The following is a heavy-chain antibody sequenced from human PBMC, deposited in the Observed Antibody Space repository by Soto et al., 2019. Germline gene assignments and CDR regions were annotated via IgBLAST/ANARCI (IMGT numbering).Heavy chain of an antibody. Sequence: QVQLQQWGAGLLKPSETLSLTCAVYGGSFSGYYWSWIRQPPGKGLEWIWEINHSGSTNYNPSLKSRVTISVDTSKNQFSLKLSSVTAADTAVYYCARGSMYYYGSGSTPQGMDVWGQGTTVTVSS. V-gene: IGHV4-34*01. CDR1: GGSFSGYY. CDR2: INHSGST. D-gene: IGHD3-10*01. J-gene: IGHJ6*02. CDR3: ARGSMYYYGSGSTPQGMDV.